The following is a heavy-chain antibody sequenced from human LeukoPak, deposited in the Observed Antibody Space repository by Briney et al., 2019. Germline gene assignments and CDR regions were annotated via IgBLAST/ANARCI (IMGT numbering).Heavy chain of an antibody. V-gene: IGHV3-23*01. CDR3: ANTNSY. D-gene: IGHD2/OR15-2a*01. CDR1: GFTFSSYA. CDR2: ISASGGST. Sequence: GGSLRLSCAASGFTFSSYAMSWVRQAPGKGLERVSGISASGGSTYYADSVKGRFTISRDNAKNTLYLQMSSLRAEDTAIYYCANTNSYWGQGTLVTVSS. J-gene: IGHJ4*02.